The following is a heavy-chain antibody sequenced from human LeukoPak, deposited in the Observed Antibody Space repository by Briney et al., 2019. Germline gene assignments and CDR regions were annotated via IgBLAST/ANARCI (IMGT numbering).Heavy chain of an antibody. Sequence: SETLSLTCTVSGGSISGYYWSWIRQPPGKGLEWIGYIYYSGSTNYNPSLKSRVTISVDTSKNQFSLKLSSVTAADTAVYYCAREEEADWFDPWGQGTLVTVSS. CDR1: GGSISGYY. V-gene: IGHV4-59*01. D-gene: IGHD6-25*01. CDR2: IYYSGST. J-gene: IGHJ5*02. CDR3: AREEEADWFDP.